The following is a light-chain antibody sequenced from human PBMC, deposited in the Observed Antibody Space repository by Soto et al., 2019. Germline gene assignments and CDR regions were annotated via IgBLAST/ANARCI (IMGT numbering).Light chain of an antibody. Sequence: EIVMTQSPANLSVSPGERATLSCRASQSVSSNLAWYQQKPGQGPRLLIYGASTRATSIPARFSGSGSGTEFTHNINSLQSEDFAVYYCQQYNKWPPYTFGQGTKLEIK. CDR1: QSVSSN. CDR3: QQYNKWPPYT. CDR2: GAS. V-gene: IGKV3-15*01. J-gene: IGKJ2*01.